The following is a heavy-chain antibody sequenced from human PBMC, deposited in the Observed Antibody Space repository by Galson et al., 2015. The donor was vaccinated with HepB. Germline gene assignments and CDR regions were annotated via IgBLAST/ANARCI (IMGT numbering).Heavy chain of an antibody. CDR3: ARRNFDEEAFDD. CDR2: INTYNGQT. V-gene: IGHV1-18*01. CDR1: GYTFTSHT. Sequence: SVKVSCKASGYTFTSHTLDWLRQAPGQGPEWVGRINTYNGQTEFAQKFQGRVTMTIDTSTSTAYMELRSLRSDDTAVYYCARRNFDEEAFDDWGQGTLVTVSS. J-gene: IGHJ4*02.